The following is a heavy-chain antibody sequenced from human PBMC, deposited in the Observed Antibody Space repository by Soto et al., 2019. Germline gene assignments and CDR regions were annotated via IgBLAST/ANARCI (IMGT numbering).Heavy chain of an antibody. Sequence: QMQLQESGPGLLKPSQTLSLTCTVSGGSISSGSYYWNWIRHHPGKDLEWIGYIYYSGSNYYNPSLKSRVTMSIDTSKNQFSLELSSVTAADTAVYYCAREGYSSNFSFDYWGQGTLVTVSS. CDR2: IYYSGSN. D-gene: IGHD6-19*01. V-gene: IGHV4-31*03. J-gene: IGHJ4*02. CDR1: GGSISSGSYY. CDR3: AREGYSSNFSFDY.